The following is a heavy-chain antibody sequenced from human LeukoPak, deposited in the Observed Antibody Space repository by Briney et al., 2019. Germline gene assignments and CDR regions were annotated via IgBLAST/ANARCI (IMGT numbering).Heavy chain of an antibody. V-gene: IGHV3-30-3*01. J-gene: IGHJ4*02. D-gene: IGHD2-2*01. CDR3: ARDGGRAIVVVPAARGYFDY. CDR1: GFTLTTSA. CDR2: ISFDGSNK. Sequence: PGGPLRLSCAASGFTLTTSAMPGGPQAPGKGLEWVAVISFDGSNKYYADSVKGRFTISRDNSKNTLYLQMNSLRAEDTAVYYCARDGGRAIVVVPAARGYFDYWGQGALVTVSS.